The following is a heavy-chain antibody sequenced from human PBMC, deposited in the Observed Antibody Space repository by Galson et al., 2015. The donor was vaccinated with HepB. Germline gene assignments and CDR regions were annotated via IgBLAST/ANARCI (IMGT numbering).Heavy chain of an antibody. V-gene: IGHV7-4-1*02. Sequence: SVKVSCKASGYTFTSYPINWVRQAPGQGLEWMGWVHMNSGKPTYAQGFTGRFVFSLDASVSAAYLQINSLKAEDTAVYYRARDSWPGAKPDVFDIWAKGQWSPSLQ. D-gene: IGHD2-2*02. CDR2: VHMNSGKP. CDR1: GYTFTSYP. CDR3: ARDSWPGAKPDVFDI. J-gene: IGHJ3*02.